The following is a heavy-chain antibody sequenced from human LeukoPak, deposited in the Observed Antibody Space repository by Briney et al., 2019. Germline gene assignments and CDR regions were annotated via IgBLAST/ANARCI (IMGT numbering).Heavy chain of an antibody. CDR1: GFTFNSYS. V-gene: IGHV3-21*01. CDR2: ISSGSSYI. D-gene: IGHD1-26*01. CDR3: ARQVGVDDAFDI. Sequence: KPGGSLRLSCAASGFTFNSYSMNWVRQAPGKGLEWVSFISSGSSYIFYADSVKGRFTISRDNAKNSLYLQMNSLRAEDTAVYYCARQVGVDDAFDIWGQGTMVTISS. J-gene: IGHJ3*02.